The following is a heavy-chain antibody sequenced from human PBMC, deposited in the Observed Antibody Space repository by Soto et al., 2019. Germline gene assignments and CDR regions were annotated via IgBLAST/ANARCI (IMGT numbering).Heavy chain of an antibody. CDR3: ARGIEARAYYLDY. V-gene: IGHV4-59*01. Sequence: SETLSLTCTVSGGSISSYYWSWIRQPPGKGLVWIWYIYYSGSTNYNPSLKVRVTISVDTSENQFSLERSSLTAADTAVYYCARGIEARAYYLDYSCQGTLVTVS. D-gene: IGHD6-6*01. CDR2: IYYSGST. CDR1: GGSISSYY. J-gene: IGHJ4*02.